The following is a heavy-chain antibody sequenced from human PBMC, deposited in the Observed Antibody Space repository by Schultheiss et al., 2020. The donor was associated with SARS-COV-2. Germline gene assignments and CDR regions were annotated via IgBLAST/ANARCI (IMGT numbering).Heavy chain of an antibody. D-gene: IGHD1-7*01. V-gene: IGHV1-18*01. CDR2: ISAYNGNT. Sequence: ASVKVSCKASGYTFTSYGISWVRQAPGQGLEWMGWISAYNGNTNYAQKLQGRVTMTTDTSTSTAYMELRSLRSDDTAVYYCARVGRDHGTPLEFGNWNSRTFDYWGQGTLVTVSS. CDR3: ARVGRDHGTPLEFGNWNSRTFDY. J-gene: IGHJ4*02. CDR1: GYTFTSYG.